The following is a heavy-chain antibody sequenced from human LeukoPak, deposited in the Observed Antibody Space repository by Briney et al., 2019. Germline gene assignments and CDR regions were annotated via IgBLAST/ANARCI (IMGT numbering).Heavy chain of an antibody. J-gene: IGHJ6*04. Sequence: LSLTCTLSGGSISSYYWSWVRQAPGKGLEWVSYISSSGSTIYYADSVKGRFTISRDNAKNSLYLQMNSLRAEDTAVYYCAELGITMIGGVWGKGTTVTISS. CDR3: AELGITMIGGV. CDR2: ISSSGSTI. CDR1: GGSISSYY. V-gene: IGHV3-48*03. D-gene: IGHD3-10*02.